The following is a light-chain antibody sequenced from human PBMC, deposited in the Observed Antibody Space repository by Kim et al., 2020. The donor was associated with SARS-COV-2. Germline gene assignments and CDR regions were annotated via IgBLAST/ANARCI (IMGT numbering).Light chain of an antibody. V-gene: IGLV1-51*01. CDR1: TSNSGTNS. CDR2: DSN. Sequence: GQNVTISCSGSTSNSGTNSVSWYQQLPGKAPKLLIYDSNERPSGVPDRFSASKSGTSATLGITGLQTGDEAVYYCGTWDSSLSAGVFGGGTQLTVL. CDR3: GTWDSSLSAGV. J-gene: IGLJ2*01.